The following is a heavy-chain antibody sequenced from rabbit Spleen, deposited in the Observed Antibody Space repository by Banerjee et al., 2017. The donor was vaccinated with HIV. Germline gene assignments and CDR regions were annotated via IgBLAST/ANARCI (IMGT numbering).Heavy chain of an antibody. V-gene: IGHV1S45*01. CDR2: IDSGSTT. Sequence: QQQLVESGGGLANPEESLTLTCTASGFSFITSYWICSVRQPPGKGLEWIACIDSGSTTYAASWAKGRCTITKTSLTKVTLQMTSVTAADTATYFCARDFVAVIGWNFNLWGQGTLVTVS. CDR3: ARDFVAVIGWNFNL. D-gene: IGHD1-1*01. CDR1: GFSFITSYW. J-gene: IGHJ4*01.